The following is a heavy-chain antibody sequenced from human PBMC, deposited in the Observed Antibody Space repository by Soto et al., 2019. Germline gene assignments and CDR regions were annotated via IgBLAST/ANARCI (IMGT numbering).Heavy chain of an antibody. CDR3: ARDKFPGLFDV. Sequence: SETLSLTCAVYGGSFSGYYWNWIRQPPGTGLEWIGEINHSGSTNYNPSLKSRVTISVDTSKNQFSLKLTSATAADTAVYYCARDKFPGLFDVWGQGTPVTVSS. V-gene: IGHV4-34*01. J-gene: IGHJ4*02. CDR1: GGSFSGYY. CDR2: INHSGST.